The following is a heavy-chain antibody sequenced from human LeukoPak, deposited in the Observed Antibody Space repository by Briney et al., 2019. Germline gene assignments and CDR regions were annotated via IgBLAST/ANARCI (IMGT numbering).Heavy chain of an antibody. CDR2: IYYSGST. CDR3: ARVPTRDWSNGGYYFDY. V-gene: IGHV4-30-4*01. D-gene: IGHD3-9*01. J-gene: IGHJ4*02. Sequence: SETLSLTCTVSGGSISSGDYYWSWIRQPPGKGLEWIGYIYYSGSTYYNPSLKSRVAISVDTSKNQFSLKLSSVTAADTAVYYCARVPTRDWSNGGYYFDYWGQGTLVTVSS. CDR1: GGSISSGDYY.